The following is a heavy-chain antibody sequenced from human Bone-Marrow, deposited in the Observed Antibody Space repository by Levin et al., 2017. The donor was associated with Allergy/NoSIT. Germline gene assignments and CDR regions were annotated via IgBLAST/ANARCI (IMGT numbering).Heavy chain of an antibody. J-gene: IGHJ5*02. V-gene: IGHV1-18*01. CDR3: AKGQTGDWRRWDWFDP. Sequence: GESLKISCKASGYTFSHYGIHWLRQAPGQGLEWMGWISPYTGHTQFARKVRGRVTMTRDISTNTAYMELRSLKSDDTAGYYCAKGQTGDWRRWDWFDPWGQGTLVTVSS. D-gene: IGHD7-27*01. CDR2: ISPYTGHT. CDR1: GYTFSHYG.